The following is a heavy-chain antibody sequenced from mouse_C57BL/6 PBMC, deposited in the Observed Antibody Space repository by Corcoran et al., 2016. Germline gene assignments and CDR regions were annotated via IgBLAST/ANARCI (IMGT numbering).Heavy chain of an antibody. CDR2: INPNNGGT. V-gene: IGHV1-26*01. Sequence: EVQLQQSGPELVKPGASVKISCKASGYTFTDYYMNWVKQSHGKSLEWIGDINPNNGGTSYNQKFKGKATLTVDKSSSTAYMELRSLTSEDSAVYYCARRGAITTVVANSYYYAMDYWGQGTSVTVSS. J-gene: IGHJ4*01. D-gene: IGHD1-1*01. CDR1: GYTFTDYY. CDR3: ARRGAITTVVANSYYYAMDY.